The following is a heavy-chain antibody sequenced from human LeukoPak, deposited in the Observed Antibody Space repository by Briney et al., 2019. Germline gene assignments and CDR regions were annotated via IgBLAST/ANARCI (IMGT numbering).Heavy chain of an antibody. CDR3: AKDRRYSGYDRGAVGY. Sequence: PGRSLRLSCAASGFTFSSYGMHWVRQAPGKGLEWVAVISYDGSNKYYADSVKGRFTISRDNSKNTLYLQMNSLRAEDTAVYYCAKDRRYSGYDRGAVGYWGQGTLVTVSS. V-gene: IGHV3-30*18. CDR2: ISYDGSNK. J-gene: IGHJ4*02. D-gene: IGHD5-12*01. CDR1: GFTFSSYG.